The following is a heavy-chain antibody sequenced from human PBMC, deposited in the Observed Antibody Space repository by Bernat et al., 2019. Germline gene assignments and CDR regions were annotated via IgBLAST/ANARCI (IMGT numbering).Heavy chain of an antibody. D-gene: IGHD3-16*01. CDR2: ISYDGNNK. CDR3: ARDSLLQRGGWFDP. V-gene: IGHV3-30-3*01. CDR1: GFTFSSYA. J-gene: IGHJ5*02. Sequence: QMQLVESGGSVVQPGRSLRLSCAASGFTFSSYAMNWVRQAPGKGLEWVAVISYDGNNKYYADSVKGRFTISRDNSKNTLYLQMNSLRPEDTAEYYCARDSLLQRGGWFDPWGQGTLVTVSS.